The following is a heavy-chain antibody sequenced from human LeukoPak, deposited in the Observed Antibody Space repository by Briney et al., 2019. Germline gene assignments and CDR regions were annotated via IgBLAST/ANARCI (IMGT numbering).Heavy chain of an antibody. CDR1: GGSISSSSYY. CDR3: ARAAQLWSTPSYLDY. CDR2: IYYSGST. Sequence: SETLSLICTVSGGSISSSSYYWSWIRQPPGKGLEWIGYIYYSGSTNYNPSLKSRVTISVDTSKNQFSLKLSSVTAADTAVYYCARAAQLWSTPSYLDYWGQGTLVTVSS. D-gene: IGHD5-18*01. V-gene: IGHV4-61*05. J-gene: IGHJ4*02.